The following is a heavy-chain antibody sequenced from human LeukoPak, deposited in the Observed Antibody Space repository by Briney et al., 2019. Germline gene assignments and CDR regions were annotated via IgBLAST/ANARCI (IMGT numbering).Heavy chain of an antibody. CDR3: ARGPHCTSTSCYTTGVFDI. Sequence: GGSLRLSCATSGFTFSTYSMGWVRQAPGKGLKWVSSLSRSGNNMNSADSVKGRFTIYRDNAKNYLFLQMSSLRAEDTAVYYCARGPHCTSTSCYTTGVFDIWGQGTMVTVSS. J-gene: IGHJ3*02. CDR1: GFTFSTYS. D-gene: IGHD2-2*02. V-gene: IGHV3-21*01. CDR2: LSRSGNNM.